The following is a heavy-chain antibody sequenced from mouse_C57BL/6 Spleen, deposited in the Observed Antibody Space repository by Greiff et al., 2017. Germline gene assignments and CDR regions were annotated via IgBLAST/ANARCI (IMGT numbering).Heavy chain of an antibody. V-gene: IGHV1-55*01. CDR3: ARRYGSFYYFDD. D-gene: IGHD1-1*01. CDR2: IYPGSGST. J-gene: IGHJ2*01. Sequence: QVQLQQSGAELVKPGASVKMSCKASGYTFTSYWITWVKQRPGQGLEWIGDIYPGSGSTNYNEKFKSKATLTVDTSSSTAYMQLSSLTSEDSAVYYCARRYGSFYYFDDWGQGTTLTVSS. CDR1: GYTFTSYW.